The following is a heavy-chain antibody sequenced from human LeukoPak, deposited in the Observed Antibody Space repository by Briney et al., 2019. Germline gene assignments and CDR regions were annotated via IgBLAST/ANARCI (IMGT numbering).Heavy chain of an antibody. Sequence: WESLKISCDGAGYSITSYWIGWVREMPVKGLELIWIIYPGDSDTRYSTSFLCQATMSADKFVITAYLFLIGLLVSDTSMCYGARHVLLGAHLSPFDYWSQGTLVIVYS. D-gene: IGHD2/OR15-2a*01. CDR3: ARHVLLGAHLSPFDY. V-gene: IGHV5-51*01. CDR1: GYSITSYW. CDR2: IYPGDSDT. J-gene: IGHJ4*02.